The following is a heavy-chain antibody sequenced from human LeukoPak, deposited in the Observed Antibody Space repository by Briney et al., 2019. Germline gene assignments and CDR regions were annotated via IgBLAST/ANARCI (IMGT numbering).Heavy chain of an antibody. CDR3: ARRTRYYYDSSGYYY. D-gene: IGHD3-22*01. Sequence: SETLSLTCTVSGGSISSSSYYWGWIRQPPGKGLEWIGSIYYSGSTYYNPSLKSRVTISVDTSKNQFSLKLSSVTAADTAVYYCARRTRYYYDSSGYYYWGQGTLVTVSS. J-gene: IGHJ4*02. CDR1: GGSISSSSYY. CDR2: IYYSGST. V-gene: IGHV4-39*01.